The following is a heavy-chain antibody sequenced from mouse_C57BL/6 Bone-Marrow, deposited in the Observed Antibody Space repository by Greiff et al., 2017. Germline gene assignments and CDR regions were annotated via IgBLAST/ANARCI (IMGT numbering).Heavy chain of an antibody. V-gene: IGHV7-3*01. CDR1: GFTFTDYY. CDR3: ARVYCSNYGYAMAY. CDR2: IRNKANGYTS. D-gene: IGHD2-5*01. J-gene: IGHJ4*01. Sequence: EVKLVESGGGLVQPGGSLSLSCAASGFTFTDYYMSWVRQPPGKALEWMGVIRNKANGYTSEYSASVKGRFTISRDNSQSILYLQMNALSAEDSATYDCARVYCSNYGYAMAYWGQGTSVTVSS.